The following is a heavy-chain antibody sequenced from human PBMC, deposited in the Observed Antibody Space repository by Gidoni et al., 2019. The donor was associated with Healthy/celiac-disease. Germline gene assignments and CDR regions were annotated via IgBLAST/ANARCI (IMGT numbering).Heavy chain of an antibody. D-gene: IGHD2-21*02. V-gene: IGHV1-3*01. CDR2: INAGNGNT. CDR3: ARERGDVVVTAIRGAFDI. J-gene: IGHJ3*02. CDR1: GYTFTSYA. Sequence: QVQLVQSGAEVKKPGASVKVSCKASGYTFTSYAMHWVRQAPGQRLEWMGWINAGNGNTKYSQKFQGRVTITRDTSASTAYMELSSLRSEDTAVYYCARERGDVVVTAIRGAFDIWGQGTMVTVSS.